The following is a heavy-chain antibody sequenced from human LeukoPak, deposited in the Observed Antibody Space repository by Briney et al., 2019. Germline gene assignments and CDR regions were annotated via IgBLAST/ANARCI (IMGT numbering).Heavy chain of an antibody. V-gene: IGHV5-51*01. CDR1: GYRFSSYW. J-gene: IGHJ4*02. D-gene: IGHD5-24*01. CDR3: ARANRDGHNQNFDH. Sequence: GESLKISCKGLGYRFSSYWSAWVRQRPGKGLEWMGIIYPGGSETRYDPSFEGQVTISADRSTSTAYLQWSSLRASDTAMYYCARANRDGHNQNFDHWGQGTLVSVSS. CDR2: IYPGGSET.